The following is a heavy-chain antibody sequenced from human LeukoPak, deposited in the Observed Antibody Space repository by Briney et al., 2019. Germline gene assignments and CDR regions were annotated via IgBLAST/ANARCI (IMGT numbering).Heavy chain of an antibody. V-gene: IGHV4-31*03. J-gene: IGHJ4*02. CDR3: ARVAGGSAADY. CDR2: IYYSGST. D-gene: IGHD1-26*01. Sequence: SETLSLTCTVSRGSISSAGYCWSWIRQHPGKGLEWIGYIYYSGSTSYNPSLKRRVSISVDTSKTQFSLKLSSVTAADTAVYYCARVAGGSAADYWGQGTLVTVSS. CDR1: RGSISSAGYC.